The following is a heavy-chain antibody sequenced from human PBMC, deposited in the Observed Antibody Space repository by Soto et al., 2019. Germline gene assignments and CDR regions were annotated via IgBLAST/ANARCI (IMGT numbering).Heavy chain of an antibody. CDR1: GFTFSSYA. V-gene: IGHV3-23*01. Sequence: EVQLLESGGGLVQPGGSLRLSCAASGFTFSSYAMSWVRQAPGKGLEWVSAISGSGGSTYYADSVKGRFTISRDNSKNTLYLQMNSLRAEDTAVYYCAKPSYGSGSLNPSYLDYWGQGTLVPVSS. CDR2: ISGSGGST. J-gene: IGHJ4*02. CDR3: AKPSYGSGSLNPSYLDY. D-gene: IGHD3-10*01.